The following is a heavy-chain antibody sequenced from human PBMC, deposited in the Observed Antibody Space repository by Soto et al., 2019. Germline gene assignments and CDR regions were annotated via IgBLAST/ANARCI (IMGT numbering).Heavy chain of an antibody. V-gene: IGHV3-23*01. CDR2: SSASGRSR. CDR1: GIEFSNYA. J-gene: IGHJ4*02. CDR3: AKDGNWLDVYFDV. D-gene: IGHD3-9*01. Sequence: PGGSLSLSCVASGIEFSNYAMSWVRQAPGKGLEWVSISSASGRSRYHADSVKGRFTISRDNSKNTLYLHMNNLRAEDTAVYYCAKDGNWLDVYFDVWGQGTPVTVSS.